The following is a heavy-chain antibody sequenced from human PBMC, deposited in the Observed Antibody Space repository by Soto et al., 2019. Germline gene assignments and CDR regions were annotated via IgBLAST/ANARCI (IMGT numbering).Heavy chain of an antibody. Sequence: GVSLGLSCAASGFTFGSYGMHWVRQAPGKWLEWVAVIWYDGSNKYYADSVKGRFTISRDNSKNTLYLQMNSLRAEDTAVYYCARDPHYYDSSGYTQYYFDYWGLGTLVTVSS. CDR1: GFTFGSYG. CDR3: ARDPHYYDSSGYTQYYFDY. D-gene: IGHD3-22*01. J-gene: IGHJ4*02. V-gene: IGHV3-33*01. CDR2: IWYDGSNK.